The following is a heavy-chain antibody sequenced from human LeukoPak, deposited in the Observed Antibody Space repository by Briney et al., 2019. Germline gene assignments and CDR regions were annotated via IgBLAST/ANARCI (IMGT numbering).Heavy chain of an antibody. V-gene: IGHV5-51*01. Sequence: KAGASLKISCKGSGYIFTSYWIGWVRPLPGKGLEWRGIIYPGDSDTRYSPSFQGQVTISADKSISTAYLQWSSLKASDTAMYYCARHPAGWPYYFDYWGQGTLVTVSS. CDR1: GYIFTSYW. CDR3: ARHPAGWPYYFDY. J-gene: IGHJ4*02. CDR2: IYPGDSDT.